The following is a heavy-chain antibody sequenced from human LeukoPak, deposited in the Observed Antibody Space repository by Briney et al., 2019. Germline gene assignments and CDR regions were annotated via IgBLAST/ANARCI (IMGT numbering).Heavy chain of an antibody. V-gene: IGHV3-23*01. Sequence: GGSLRLSCAASGFTLNNYGMSWVRQAPGKGLEWVSAISGRGDGAYHADSVKGRFTISRDNSKNTLYLQMNSLRAEDTAVYYCTTSWPKVREGDQWGQGTLVTVSS. CDR3: TTSWPKVREGDQ. CDR2: ISGRGDGA. D-gene: IGHD3-10*01. CDR1: GFTLNNYG. J-gene: IGHJ4*02.